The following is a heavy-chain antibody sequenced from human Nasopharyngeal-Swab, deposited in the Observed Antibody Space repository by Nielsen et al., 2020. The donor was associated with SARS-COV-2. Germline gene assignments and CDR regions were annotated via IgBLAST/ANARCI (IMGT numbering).Heavy chain of an antibody. CDR1: GFTFSGFA. J-gene: IGHJ6*02. V-gene: IGHV3-23*01. CDR3: AKDLRGANFYRATYGFDV. D-gene: IGHD4/OR15-4a*01. CDR2: ISGGAGMT. Sequence: GESLKISCVGSGFTFSGFAMSWVRQTPEKGLEWVSAISGGAGMTYYADSVKGRATVPRENPKNTLYLELNSLRAEDTAVYFCAKDLRGANFYRATYGFDVWGQGTTVTVSS.